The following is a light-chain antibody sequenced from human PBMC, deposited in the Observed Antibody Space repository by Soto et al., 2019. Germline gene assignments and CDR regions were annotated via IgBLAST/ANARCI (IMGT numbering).Light chain of an antibody. CDR3: SSYTTIDTYV. CDR1: SSDVGGYNY. V-gene: IGLV2-14*01. CDR2: EVS. Sequence: QSALTQPASVSGSPGQSITISCTGTSSDVGGYNYVSWSQQHPGKAPKLMIYEVSNRPSGVSNRFSGSKSGNTASLTVSGLRAEDEADYYCSSYTTIDTYVFGTGTKVTVL. J-gene: IGLJ1*01.